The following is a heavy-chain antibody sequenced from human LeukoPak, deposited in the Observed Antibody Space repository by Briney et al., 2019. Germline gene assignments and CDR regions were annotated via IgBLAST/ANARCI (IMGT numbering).Heavy chain of an antibody. D-gene: IGHD2-2*01. J-gene: IGHJ4*02. CDR1: GYTFTDYY. CDR3: ARANCLYCSSSTCLFDY. Sequence: GASVKVSCKASGYTFTDYYMHWVRQAPGQGFEWMGWINPNDGDTNYAQKFQGRVTMTRDTSISTAHMEVSRLRSDDTAVYYCARANCLYCSSSTCLFDYWGQGTLGTVSS. V-gene: IGHV1-2*02. CDR2: INPNDGDT.